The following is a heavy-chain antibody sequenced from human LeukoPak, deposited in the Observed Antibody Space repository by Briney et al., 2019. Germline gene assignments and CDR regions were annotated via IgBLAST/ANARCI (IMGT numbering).Heavy chain of an antibody. CDR2: ISSSGSTI. CDR1: GFTFSSYE. Sequence: GGSLRLSCVASGFTFSSYEMNWVRQAPGKGLEWVSYISSSGSTIYYADSVKGRFTISRDNAKNSLYLQMNSLRAEDTAVYYCVRDYHSSGWYRIDYWGQGTLVTVSS. D-gene: IGHD6-19*01. J-gene: IGHJ4*02. V-gene: IGHV3-48*03. CDR3: VRDYHSSGWYRIDY.